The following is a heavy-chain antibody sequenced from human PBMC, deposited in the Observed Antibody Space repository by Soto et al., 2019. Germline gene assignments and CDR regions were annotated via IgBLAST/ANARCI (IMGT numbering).Heavy chain of an antibody. Sequence: QITLKESGPTLVKPTQTLTLTCTFSGFSLSTNGVGVGWIRQPPGKALEWLALIYWNGNERYSPSLKSRLTITKDTPQSQVVLTVTNMDPVDTATYYCAHLLGGCPTTSCWPLRFDSWGQGTLVTVSS. CDR2: IYWNGNE. V-gene: IGHV2-5*01. J-gene: IGHJ4*02. CDR1: GFSLSTNGVG. D-gene: IGHD2-2*01. CDR3: AHLLGGCPTTSCWPLRFDS.